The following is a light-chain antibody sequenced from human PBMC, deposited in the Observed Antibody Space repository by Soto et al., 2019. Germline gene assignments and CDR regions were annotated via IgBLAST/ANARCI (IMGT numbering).Light chain of an antibody. Sequence: ERVVTQSPVTLSVSPGEGATLSCRASESVSTNLAWYQQRPGQAPRLLIYGGSTRATGVPARFSGSGSGTEFTLTISSLQSEDVGLYYCMQGTHWPETFGQGTKVDIK. V-gene: IGKV3-15*01. CDR1: ESVSTN. J-gene: IGKJ1*01. CDR2: GGS. CDR3: MQGTHWPET.